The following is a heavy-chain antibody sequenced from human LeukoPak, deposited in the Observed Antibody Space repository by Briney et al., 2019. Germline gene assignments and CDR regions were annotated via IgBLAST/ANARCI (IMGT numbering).Heavy chain of an antibody. V-gene: IGHV1-18*04. D-gene: IGHD3-10*01. CDR1: GYNFNIYS. CDR2: ISPYKGNT. Sequence: ASVRVSCKASGYNFNIYSISWVRQAPGQGLEWMGWISPYKGNTNYAQKFHGRVTMTTDPSTNTAYMDLRSLRSDDTAVYYCAREYYGSGTLNFDPWGQGTLVTVSS. J-gene: IGHJ5*02. CDR3: AREYYGSGTLNFDP.